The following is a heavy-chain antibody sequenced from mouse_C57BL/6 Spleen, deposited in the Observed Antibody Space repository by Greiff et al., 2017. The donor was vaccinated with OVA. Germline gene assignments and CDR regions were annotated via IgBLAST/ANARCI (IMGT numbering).Heavy chain of an antibody. D-gene: IGHD3-3*01. V-gene: IGHV1-55*01. J-gene: IGHJ2*01. Sequence: QVQLQQPGAELVKPGASVKMSCQASGYTFTSYWITWVKQRHGQGLEWFGDLYPGSGSTNYNEKLKSKATLTVDTSSSTAYMQLSSLTSKDAAVYYCARPGGDGGDYWGQGTTLTVSS. CDR2: LYPGSGST. CDR1: GYTFTSYW. CDR3: ARPGGDGGDY.